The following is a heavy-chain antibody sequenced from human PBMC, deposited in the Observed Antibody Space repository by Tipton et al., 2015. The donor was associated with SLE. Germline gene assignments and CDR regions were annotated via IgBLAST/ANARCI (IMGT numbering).Heavy chain of an antibody. D-gene: IGHD4-17*01. CDR1: GGSFSGYY. V-gene: IGHV4-34*01. J-gene: IGHJ4*02. CDR2: VYYSGST. CDR3: ACAPEYGDPNYYFDY. Sequence: TLSLTCAVYGGSFSGYYWSWIRQPPGKEPEWIGSVYYSGSTYYTPSLKSRVTTSVDTSKNQFSLSLYSVTAADTAVYFCACAPEYGDPNYYFDYWGQGTLVTVSP.